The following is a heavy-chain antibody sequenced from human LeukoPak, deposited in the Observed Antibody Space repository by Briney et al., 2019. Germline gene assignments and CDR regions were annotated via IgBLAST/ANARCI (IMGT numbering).Heavy chain of an antibody. CDR2: ISYDGSSK. D-gene: IGHD3-10*01. V-gene: IGHV3-30-3*01. CDR1: GFTFSSYA. CDR3: ARNPAAWFGELSSWFDP. Sequence: GGSLRLSCAASGFTFSSYAMHWVRQAPGKGLEWVAVISYDGSSKYYADSVKGRLTISRDNSKSTLYLQLSSLKIDDSAVYYCARNPAAWFGELSSWFDPWGQGTLVTVSS. J-gene: IGHJ5*02.